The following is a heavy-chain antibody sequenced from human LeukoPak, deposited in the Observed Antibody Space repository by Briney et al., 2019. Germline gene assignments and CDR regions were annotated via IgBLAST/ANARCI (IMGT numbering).Heavy chain of an antibody. D-gene: IGHD5-18*01. CDR2: FSGGDDDT. Sequence: GGSLRLSCAASGFTFSIYAMNWVRQAPGKGLEWVSGFSGGDDDTHYADSAKGRFTISRDKSKNSLYLQMNSLRDEDTAVYYCVSRVTSAYWGQGIPVTVSS. CDR1: GFTFSIYA. CDR3: VSRVTSAY. V-gene: IGHV3-23*01. J-gene: IGHJ4*02.